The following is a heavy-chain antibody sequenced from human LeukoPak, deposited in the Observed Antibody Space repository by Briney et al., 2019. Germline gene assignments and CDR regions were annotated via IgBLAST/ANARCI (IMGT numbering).Heavy chain of an antibody. CDR2: ISGSGGST. V-gene: IGHV3-23*01. CDR1: GFTFSSYA. Sequence: GGSLRLSCAASGFTFSSYAMSWVRQAPGKGLEWVSAISGSGGSTYYADSVKGRFTISGDNSKNTLYLQMNSLRAEDTAVYYCAKTYCSSTSCPGMDVWGKGTTVTVSS. J-gene: IGHJ6*04. CDR3: AKTYCSSTSCPGMDV. D-gene: IGHD2-2*01.